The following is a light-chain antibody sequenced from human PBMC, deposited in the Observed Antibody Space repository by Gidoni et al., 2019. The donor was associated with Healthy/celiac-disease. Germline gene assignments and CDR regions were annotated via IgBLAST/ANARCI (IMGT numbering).Light chain of an antibody. CDR1: SSNIGAGYD. Sequence: QSVLTQPPSVSGAPRQRVTISCTGSSSNIGAGYDVHWYQQLPGTAPQLLIYGKSNRPSGVPDRFSGSKSGTSASLAITGLQAEDEADYYCQSYDSSLSGVVFGGGTKLNVL. V-gene: IGLV1-40*01. CDR2: GKS. CDR3: QSYDSSLSGVV. J-gene: IGLJ2*01.